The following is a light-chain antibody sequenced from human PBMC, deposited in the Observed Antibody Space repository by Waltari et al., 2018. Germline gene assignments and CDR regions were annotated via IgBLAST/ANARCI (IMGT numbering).Light chain of an antibody. CDR3: CSYAGSHVV. CDR1: SSDVGSYNL. J-gene: IGLJ2*01. CDR2: EGS. Sequence: QSALTPPASVSGSPGQSITISCTGTSSDVGSYNLFSWYQQHPGKAPKLMIYEGSKRPSGVSNRFSGSKSGNTASLTISGLQAEDEADYYCCSYAGSHVVFGGGTKLTVL. V-gene: IGLV2-23*01.